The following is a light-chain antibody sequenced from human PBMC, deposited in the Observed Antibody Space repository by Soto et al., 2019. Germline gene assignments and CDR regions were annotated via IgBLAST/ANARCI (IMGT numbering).Light chain of an antibody. CDR1: SSDVGGYYY. CDR3: SSYAASNTPYV. V-gene: IGLV2-8*01. J-gene: IGLJ1*01. Sequence: QSALTQPPSASGSPGQSVTISCTGTSSDVGGYYYVSWYQQHPGKAPQLMIYEVSKRPSGVPARFSGSKSGNTASLTVSGLQADDEADYYCSSYAASNTPYVFGTGTKLTVL. CDR2: EVS.